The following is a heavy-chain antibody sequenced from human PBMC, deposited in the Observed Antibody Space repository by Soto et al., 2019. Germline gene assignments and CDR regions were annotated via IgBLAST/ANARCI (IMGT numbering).Heavy chain of an antibody. D-gene: IGHD3-16*01. CDR2: TRNKANSYTT. V-gene: IGHV3-72*01. CDR1: GFTFSDHY. J-gene: IGHJ6*03. CDR3: ARGVGAYYYYYMDV. Sequence: GGSLRLSCAASGFTFSDHYMDWVRQAPGKGLERVGRTRNKANSYTTEYAASVKGRFTISRDDSKNSLYLQMNSLKTEDTAVYYCARGVGAYYYYYMDVWGKGTTVTVSS.